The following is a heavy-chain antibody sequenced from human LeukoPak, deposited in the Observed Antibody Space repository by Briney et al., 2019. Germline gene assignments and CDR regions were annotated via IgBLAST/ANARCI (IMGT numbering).Heavy chain of an antibody. V-gene: IGHV4-34*01. CDR3: WVASRGSDY. CDR2: INHSGST. D-gene: IGHD3-16*01. J-gene: IGHJ4*02. Sequence: SETLSLTCTVSGGSISSYYWSWIRQPPGKGLEWIGEINHSGSTNYNPSLKSRVTISVDTSKNQFSLKLSSVTAADTAVYYCWVASRGSDYWGQGTLVTVSS. CDR1: GGSISSYY.